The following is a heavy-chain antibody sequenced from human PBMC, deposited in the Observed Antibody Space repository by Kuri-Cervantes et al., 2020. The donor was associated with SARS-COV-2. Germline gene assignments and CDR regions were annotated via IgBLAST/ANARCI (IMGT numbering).Heavy chain of an antibody. D-gene: IGHD6-13*01. Sequence: ESLKISCAVSGYSISSGYYWGWIRQPPGKGLEWIGSIYHSGSTYYNPSLKSRVTISVDTSKNQFSLKLSSVTAADTAVYYCAGALISSSWAYYMDVWGKGTTVTVSS. CDR1: GYSISSGYY. CDR2: IYHSGST. V-gene: IGHV4-38-2*01. J-gene: IGHJ6*03. CDR3: AGALISSSWAYYMDV.